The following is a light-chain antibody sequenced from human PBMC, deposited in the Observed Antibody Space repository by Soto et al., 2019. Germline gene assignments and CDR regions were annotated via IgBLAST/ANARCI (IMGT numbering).Light chain of an antibody. Sequence: VITQAPATLSVSPGEIATLSCRASQTINNNVAWYQLKDGQVPRLLIYGASTMAADVPARLSGGGSGTEFTLIIISLLSEDFAEYHCQQYNNWPQTFGQGTKVAIK. CDR2: GAS. CDR3: QQYNNWPQT. J-gene: IGKJ1*01. V-gene: IGKV3-15*01. CDR1: QTINNN.